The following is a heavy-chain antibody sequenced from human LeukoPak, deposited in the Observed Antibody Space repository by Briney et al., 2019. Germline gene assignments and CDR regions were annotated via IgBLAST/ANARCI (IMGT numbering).Heavy chain of an antibody. CDR2: IYYSGNT. D-gene: IGHD5-12*01. CDR3: ARDFLPPHYTATIRPDWYFDL. CDR1: GGSISSYY. J-gene: IGHJ2*01. V-gene: IGHV4-59*01. Sequence: PSETLSLTCTVSGGSISSYYWSWIRQPPGKGLEWIGHIYYSGNTNYNPSLKSRVTISVDTSKNQFSLKLNSVTAADTAVYYCARDFLPPHYTATIRPDWYFDLWGRGTLVTVSS.